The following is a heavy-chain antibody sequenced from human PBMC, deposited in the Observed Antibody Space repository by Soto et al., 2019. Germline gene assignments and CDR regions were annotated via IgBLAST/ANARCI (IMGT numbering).Heavy chain of an antibody. CDR1: GYTFTSYD. CDR3: ARGGDYDFWSGYIGAKGMVDP. Sequence: QVQLVQSGAEVKKPGASVKVSCKASGYTFTSYDINWVRQATGQGLEWMGWMNPNSGNTGYAQKFQGRVTMTRNTSISTAYMELSSLRSEDTAVYYCARGGDYDFWSGYIGAKGMVDPWGQGTLVTVSS. V-gene: IGHV1-8*01. CDR2: MNPNSGNT. J-gene: IGHJ5*02. D-gene: IGHD3-3*01.